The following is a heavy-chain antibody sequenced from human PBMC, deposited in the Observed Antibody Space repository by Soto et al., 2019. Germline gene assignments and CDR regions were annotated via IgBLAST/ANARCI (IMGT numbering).Heavy chain of an antibody. D-gene: IGHD2-2*01. J-gene: IGHJ5*02. CDR1: GGSISSSSYY. V-gene: IGHV4-39*01. CDR3: ASFYCSSPSCYSPDWFDP. Sequence: PSETLSLTCTVSGGSISSSSYYWGWIRQPPGKGLEWIGSIYYSGSTYYNPSLKSRVTISVDTSKNQFSLKLSSVTAADTAVYYCASFYCSSPSCYSPDWFDPWGQGTLVTVSS. CDR2: IYYSGST.